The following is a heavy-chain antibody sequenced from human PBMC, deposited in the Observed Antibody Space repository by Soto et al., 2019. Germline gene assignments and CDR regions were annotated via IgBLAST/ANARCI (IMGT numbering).Heavy chain of an antibody. CDR1: GFTFSNAW. D-gene: IGHD3-22*01. Sequence: HLVESGGGLVKPGGSLRLSCAASGFTFSNAWMSWVRQAPGKGLEGVGRIKGEADGGTTDYAEPVKGRITISRDHSKDTLYLQMNSLKTEDTAVYYCTTGLSNGYYNFDYWGQGTPVTVSS. CDR3: TTGLSNGYYNFDY. V-gene: IGHV3-15*01. CDR2: IKGEADGGTT. J-gene: IGHJ4*02.